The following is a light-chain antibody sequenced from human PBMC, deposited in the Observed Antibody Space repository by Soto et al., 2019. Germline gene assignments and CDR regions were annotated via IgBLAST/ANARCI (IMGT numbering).Light chain of an antibody. CDR1: QSVSSN. Sequence: EIVMTQSPATLSVSPGERATLSCRASQSVSSNLAWYQQKPGQAPRLLIYGASTRATGIPARFSGSASGTEFXLXIXSLXXXXFAVYYCHQYNSWPPWTFGQGTKVEIK. CDR3: HQYNSWPPWT. V-gene: IGKV3-15*01. J-gene: IGKJ1*01. CDR2: GAS.